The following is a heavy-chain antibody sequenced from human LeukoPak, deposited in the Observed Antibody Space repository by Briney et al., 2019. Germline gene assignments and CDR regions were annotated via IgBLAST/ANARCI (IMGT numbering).Heavy chain of an antibody. D-gene: IGHD5-18*01. CDR1: GDSVSSNSAT. CDR3: ARRDVRGYSYGSYMDV. J-gene: IGHJ6*03. CDR2: TYYRSKGYN. V-gene: IGHV6-1*01. Sequence: SQTLSLNCAISGDSVSSNSATWNWIRQSPSRGLEWLGRTYYRSKGYNDYAGSVKSRITINPDTSKNQFSLQLNSVTPEDTAVYYCARRDVRGYSYGSYMDVWGKGTTVTVSS.